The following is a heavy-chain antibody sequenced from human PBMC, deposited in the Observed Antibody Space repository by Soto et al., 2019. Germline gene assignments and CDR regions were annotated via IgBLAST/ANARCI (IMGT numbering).Heavy chain of an antibody. CDR3: ARLERYCSGGSCSPFDH. CDR1: GGSLSSYY. D-gene: IGHD2-15*01. J-gene: IGHJ4*02. Sequence: QVQLQESGPGLVKPSETLSLTCTVSGGSLSSYYWSWIRQPPGKGLEWIGYFYYSESTNYNPSLESRVTISVDTSKNQFSLKLTSVTAADPAVYYCARLERYCSGGSCSPFDHWGRGTLVTVSS. V-gene: IGHV4-59*08. CDR2: FYYSEST.